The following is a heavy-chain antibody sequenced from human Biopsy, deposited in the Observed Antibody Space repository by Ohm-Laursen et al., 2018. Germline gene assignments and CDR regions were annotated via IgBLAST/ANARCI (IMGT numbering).Heavy chain of an antibody. CDR2: NIPILGTG. D-gene: IGHD3-9*01. CDR3: ATKLTGYFHH. J-gene: IGHJ1*01. CDR1: GVTFTNYG. Sequence: SSVKVSCKAPGVTFTNYGVNWVRQAPGQGLEWLGGNIPILGTGNSAQKFQDRVTVAADTSTSTATMELRSLRSDDTAVYYCATKLTGYFHHWGQGTLVIVSS. V-gene: IGHV1-69*06.